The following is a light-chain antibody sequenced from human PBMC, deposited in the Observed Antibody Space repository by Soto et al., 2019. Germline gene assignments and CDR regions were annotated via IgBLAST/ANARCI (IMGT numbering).Light chain of an antibody. J-gene: IGLJ2*01. Sequence: QSALTQPASVSGSPGQSSTISCTGTSSDVGGYNYVSWYQQHPGKAPKLIIYEVNNRPSGVSNRFSGSKSGNTASLTISGLQAEDEADYYCSSYTSSTTFVVFGGGTKLTVL. CDR1: SSDVGGYNY. CDR3: SSYTSSTTFVV. CDR2: EVN. V-gene: IGLV2-14*01.